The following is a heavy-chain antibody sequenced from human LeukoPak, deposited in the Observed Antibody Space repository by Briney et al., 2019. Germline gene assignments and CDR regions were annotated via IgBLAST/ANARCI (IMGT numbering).Heavy chain of an antibody. CDR2: IHTSENT. J-gene: IGHJ6*03. CDR3: AREGDYGDYSKSFYYMDV. CDR1: GGYIGSYY. Sequence: SETLSLTCTVSGGYIGSYYWSWIRQSAGKGLEWIGRIHTSENTDYNPSLKSRVTMSVDMFTSQFSLRLTSVTAADTAVYYCAREGDYGDYSKSFYYMDVWGKGTTVTVSS. D-gene: IGHD4-17*01. V-gene: IGHV4-4*07.